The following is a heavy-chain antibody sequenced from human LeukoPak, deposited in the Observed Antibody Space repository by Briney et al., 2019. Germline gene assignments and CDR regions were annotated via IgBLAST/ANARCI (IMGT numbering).Heavy chain of an antibody. CDR1: GFTFSSYA. D-gene: IGHD1-14*01. CDR2: ISGSGGST. J-gene: IGHJ4*02. Sequence: PGGSLRLSCAAPGFTFSSYAMSWVRQAPGKGLEWVSAISGSGGSTYYADSVKGRFTISGDNSKNTLYLQMNSLRAEDTAVYYCAIHHDYGDYWGQGTLVTVSS. V-gene: IGHV3-23*01. CDR3: AIHHDYGDY.